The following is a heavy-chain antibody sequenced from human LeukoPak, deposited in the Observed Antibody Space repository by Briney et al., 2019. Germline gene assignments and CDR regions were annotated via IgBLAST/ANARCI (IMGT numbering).Heavy chain of an antibody. D-gene: IGHD6-25*01. Sequence: SETLSLTCAVYGGSFSGYYWSWIRQPPGKGLEWIGEINHSGSTNYNPSLKSRVTISVDTSKTHFSLTLTSLTAADTAVYYCATEAAGSGAFDYWGQGTLVTVSS. J-gene: IGHJ4*02. CDR2: INHSGST. CDR3: ATEAAGSGAFDY. CDR1: GGSFSGYY. V-gene: IGHV4-34*01.